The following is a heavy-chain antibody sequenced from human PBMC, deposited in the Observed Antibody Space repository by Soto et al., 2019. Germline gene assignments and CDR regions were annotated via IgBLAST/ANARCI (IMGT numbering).Heavy chain of an antibody. Sequence: PSETLSLTCTVSGGSISSYYWSWIRQPPGKGLEWIGYIYYSGSTNYNPSLKSRVTISVDTSKNQFSLKLSSVTAADTAVYYCARSTAADFDIWGQGTMVTVSS. J-gene: IGHJ3*02. CDR2: IYYSGST. V-gene: IGHV4-59*01. CDR1: GGSISSYY. CDR3: ARSTAADFDI. D-gene: IGHD6-25*01.